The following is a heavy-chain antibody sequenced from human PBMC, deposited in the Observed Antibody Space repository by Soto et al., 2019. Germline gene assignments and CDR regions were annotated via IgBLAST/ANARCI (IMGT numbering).Heavy chain of an antibody. CDR1: GFPFSSYA. CDR3: AISLSASPNYFFDY. J-gene: IGHJ4*02. V-gene: IGHV3-23*01. CDR2: ISGSGGLT. Sequence: EMQLLVSGGGLVQPGGSLRLSCAASGFPFSSYAMSWVRQAPGKGLEWVSGISGSGGLTYYADSVKGRFTISRDNSKNTLYLQMNSLIAADTAVYYCAISLSASPNYFFDYWGQGTLVSVSS.